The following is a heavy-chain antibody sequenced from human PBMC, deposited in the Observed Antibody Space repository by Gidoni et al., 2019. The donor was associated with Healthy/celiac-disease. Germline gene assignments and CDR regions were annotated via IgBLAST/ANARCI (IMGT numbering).Heavy chain of an antibody. J-gene: IGHJ6*02. CDR2: IYYSGST. CDR3: ARDGGEIAAAGDDYYYYYGMDV. D-gene: IGHD6-13*01. Sequence: QVQLQESGPGLVKPSHTLSLTCTVSGGSISSGGYYWSWIRQHPGKGLEWIGYIYYSGSTYYNPSLKSRVTISVDTSKNQFSLKLSSVTAADTAVYYCARDGGEIAAAGDDYYYYYGMDVWGQGTTVTVSS. CDR1: GGSISSGGYY. V-gene: IGHV4-31*03.